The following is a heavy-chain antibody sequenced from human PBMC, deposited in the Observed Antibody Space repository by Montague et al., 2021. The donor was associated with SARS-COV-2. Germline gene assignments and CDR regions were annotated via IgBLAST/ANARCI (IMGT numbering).Heavy chain of an antibody. CDR2: IYHSGTT. J-gene: IGHJ3*02. V-gene: IGHV4-38-2*02. CDR1: GYSISSGYY. CDR3: ARDRAFRDGYLDAFEI. Sequence: SETLSLTCTVSGYSISSGYYWGWIRKFTGKGLEWIGSIYHSGTTYYNTSLKSRVTISVDTSKNQFSLKMYSVTAADTAQFYCARDRAFRDGYLDAFEIWGQGTMVAVSS. D-gene: IGHD5-24*01.